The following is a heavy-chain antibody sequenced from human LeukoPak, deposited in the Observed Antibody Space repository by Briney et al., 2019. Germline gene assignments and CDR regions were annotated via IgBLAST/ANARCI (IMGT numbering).Heavy chain of an antibody. Sequence: GESLKISCKGSGYSFTSYWISWVRPMPGKGLEWMGRIDPSDSYTNYSPSFQGHVTISADKSISTAYLQWSSLKASDTAMYYCARLLAGAAAGTKSDYWGQGTLVTVSS. D-gene: IGHD6-13*01. CDR1: GYSFTSYW. CDR3: ARLLAGAAAGTKSDY. V-gene: IGHV5-10-1*01. CDR2: IDPSDSYT. J-gene: IGHJ4*02.